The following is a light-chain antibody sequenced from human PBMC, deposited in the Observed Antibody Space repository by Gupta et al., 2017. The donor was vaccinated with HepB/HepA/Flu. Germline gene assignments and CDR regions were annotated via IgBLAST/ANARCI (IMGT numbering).Light chain of an antibody. CDR3: AEWQDRLHGVV. CDR1: TSNIGSNY. CDR2: RNN. Sequence: QSVMTQPPSASGTPGQKVSISCSGSTSNIGSNYVYWYQQLPGAAPKLLIYRNNQRPSGVSDRFSGYKSGTYASPDISGLRPEDEADYYCAEWQDRLHGVVLGGGTKVTVL. V-gene: IGLV1-47*01. J-gene: IGLJ3*02.